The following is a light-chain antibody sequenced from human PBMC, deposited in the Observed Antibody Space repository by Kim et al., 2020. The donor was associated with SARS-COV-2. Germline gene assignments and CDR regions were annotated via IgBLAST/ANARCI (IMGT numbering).Light chain of an antibody. CDR3: NSRDSDDNVV. CDR1: CLRSYY. V-gene: IGLV3-19*01. CDR2: GKN. Sequence: SSELTQDPAVSVALGQTGRITCQGDCLRSYYATWYQQKPGQAPIVVIYGKNNRPSGIPERFSGSSSGNTASLTITGTQAGDEADYYCNSRDSDDNVVFGGGPQLTVL. J-gene: IGLJ2*01.